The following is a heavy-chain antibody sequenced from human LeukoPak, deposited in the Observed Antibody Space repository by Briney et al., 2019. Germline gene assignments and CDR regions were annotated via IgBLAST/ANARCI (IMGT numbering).Heavy chain of an antibody. CDR2: IYSNGNT. Sequence: SETLFLTCSVTGGSISSFYWTWIRQPAGKGLEWIGRIYSNGNTDYNPSLKSRVTMSVDTSNNQFSLKLSSVTAADTAVYSCARAGDRSGYYHFYDYWGQGTLVTVSS. V-gene: IGHV4-4*07. J-gene: IGHJ4*02. CDR1: GGSISSFY. CDR3: ARAGDRSGYYHFYDY. D-gene: IGHD3-22*01.